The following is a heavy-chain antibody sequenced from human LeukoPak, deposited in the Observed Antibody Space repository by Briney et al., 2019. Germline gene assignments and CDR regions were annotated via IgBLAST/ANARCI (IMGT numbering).Heavy chain of an antibody. CDR2: IRSTANGYAT. CDR1: GFTFNNAW. D-gene: IGHD6-19*01. V-gene: IGHV3-73*01. J-gene: IGHJ6*03. Sequence: GGSLRLSCAASGFTFNNAWMSWVRQASGKRLEWVGRIRSTANGYATAYAASVKGRFTISRDDSKNTLYLQMNSLRAEDTAVYYCAKDYSSGGTDYYYMDVWGKGTTVTISS. CDR3: AKDYSSGGTDYYYMDV.